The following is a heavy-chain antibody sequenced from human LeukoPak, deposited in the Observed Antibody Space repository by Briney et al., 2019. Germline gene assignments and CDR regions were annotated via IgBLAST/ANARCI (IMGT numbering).Heavy chain of an antibody. CDR1: GFTITTYA. V-gene: IGHV3-23*01. Sequence: GGSLTLSCAASGFTITTYAMGWVRQAPGKGLEWVSTISGSGGNTYYADSVKGRFTISRDTSKNTLYLQMNSPRAEDTAVYYCAKDMYYDSSGPVFDYWGQGTLVTVSS. CDR3: AKDMYYDSSGPVFDY. J-gene: IGHJ4*02. CDR2: ISGSGGNT. D-gene: IGHD3-22*01.